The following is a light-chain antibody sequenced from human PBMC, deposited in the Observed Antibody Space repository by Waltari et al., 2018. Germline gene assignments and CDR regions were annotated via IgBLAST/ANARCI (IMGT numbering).Light chain of an antibody. Sequence: ENVLTQSPATLSLSQGERATLPCRASQTVNNNYLAWYQQKPGQAPRLLIYIASSRAAGIPDRFTGSGSETDFTLTISRLEPEDFAVYYCHQYGASPRTFGRGTKVEIK. CDR2: IAS. J-gene: IGKJ1*01. CDR3: HQYGASPRT. CDR1: QTVNNNY. V-gene: IGKV3-20*01.